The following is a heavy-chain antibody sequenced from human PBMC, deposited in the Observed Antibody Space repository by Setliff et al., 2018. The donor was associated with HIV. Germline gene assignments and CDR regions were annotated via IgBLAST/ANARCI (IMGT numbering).Heavy chain of an antibody. CDR1: GGSISSGGYY. CDR2: VFYSGSA. CDR3: ARAKGYCNDDGCFSNFDY. V-gene: IGHV4-61*08. D-gene: IGHD2-15*01. Sequence: SETLSLTCTVSGGSISSGGYYWSWIRQHPGKGLEWIGCVFYSGSANYSPSLKSRVTISADTSKNQFSLKLSSVTAADTAMYYCARAKGYCNDDGCFSNFDYWGQGTLVTVSS. J-gene: IGHJ4*02.